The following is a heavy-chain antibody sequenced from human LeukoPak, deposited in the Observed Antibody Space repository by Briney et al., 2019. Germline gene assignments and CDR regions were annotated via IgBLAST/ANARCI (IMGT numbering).Heavy chain of an antibody. CDR1: GGSISSYY. CDR2: IYTSGST. Sequence: SETLSLTCTVSGGSISSYYWSWIRQPAGKGLEWIGRIYTSGSTNYNPSLKSRVTMSVDTSKNQFSLKPSSVTAADTAVYYCAREEPYYYEYYGMDVWGQGTTVTVSS. J-gene: IGHJ6*02. CDR3: AREEPYYYEYYGMDV. V-gene: IGHV4-4*07. D-gene: IGHD1-14*01.